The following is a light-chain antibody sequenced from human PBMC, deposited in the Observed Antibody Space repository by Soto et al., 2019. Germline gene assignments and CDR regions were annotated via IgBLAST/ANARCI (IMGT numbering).Light chain of an antibody. V-gene: IGKV1-27*01. Sequence: DIQMTQSPSSLSASVGDRVTITCRASQDTSNYLAWYQQKPGQAPKLLIYAASTLQLGVPFRFSGSGSGTDFALTINGLQPEDIVTYYCQRYNSAPFTFGPGTKV. CDR2: AAS. CDR3: QRYNSAPFT. CDR1: QDTSNY. J-gene: IGKJ3*01.